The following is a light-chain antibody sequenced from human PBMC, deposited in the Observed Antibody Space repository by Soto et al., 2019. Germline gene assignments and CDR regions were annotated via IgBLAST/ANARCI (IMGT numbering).Light chain of an antibody. J-gene: IGKJ4*01. CDR2: GAS. V-gene: IGKV3-20*01. CDR3: QQYGSSFT. Sequence: ENELTESPGTLSLSRGERATRSCRASQSVSSSYLAWYQQKPGQAPRPLIYGASSRATGIPDRFSGSGSGTDFTLTISRLEPEDFAVYYCQQYGSSFTFGGVTKVDI. CDR1: QSVSSSY.